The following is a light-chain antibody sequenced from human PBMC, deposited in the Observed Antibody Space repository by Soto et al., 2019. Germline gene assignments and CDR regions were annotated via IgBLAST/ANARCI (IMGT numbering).Light chain of an antibody. J-gene: IGLJ1*01. CDR2: EVN. CDR1: SSDVGGYNY. CDR3: SSYTSSSPYV. Sequence: LTHPASVSGSPGQSITISCTGTSSDVGGYNYVSWYQQHPGKAPKLMIYEVNNRPSGVSNRFSGSKSGNTASLTISGLQADDEADYYCSSYTSSSPYVFGTGTKVTVL. V-gene: IGLV2-14*01.